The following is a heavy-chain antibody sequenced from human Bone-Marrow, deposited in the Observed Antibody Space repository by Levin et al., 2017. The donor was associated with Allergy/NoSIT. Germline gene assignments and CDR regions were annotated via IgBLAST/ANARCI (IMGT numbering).Heavy chain of an antibody. Sequence: GGSLRLSCAASGFTFSDYYINWIRQAPGQGLEWVSYISTSGSNIYYADSVKGRFTISRDNAKNLLFLQMTSLRADDTAVYYCARGLWFQPFHYGMDVWGQGTTVTVSS. D-gene: IGHD3-10*01. V-gene: IGHV3-11*01. CDR1: GFTFSDYY. J-gene: IGHJ6*02. CDR3: ARGLWFQPFHYGMDV. CDR2: ISTSGSNI.